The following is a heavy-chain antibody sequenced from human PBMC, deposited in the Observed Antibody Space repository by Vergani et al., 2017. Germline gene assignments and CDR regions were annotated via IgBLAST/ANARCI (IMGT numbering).Heavy chain of an antibody. CDR1: GFTSSYYG. CDR3: ATKSFGTPGCQIGYFRE. D-gene: IGHD1-1*01. CDR2: ISYDGTQK. Sequence: QVHLVESGGGVVQPGRSLRLSCVVSGFTSSYYGMHWVRQAPGKGLEWVAVISYDGTQKYYADSVKGRFTISRDNYKSTLYLQMNSLRTEDTAVYYCATKSFGTPGCQIGYFREWVQGTLVTVSS. J-gene: IGHJ1*01. V-gene: IGHV3-30*03.